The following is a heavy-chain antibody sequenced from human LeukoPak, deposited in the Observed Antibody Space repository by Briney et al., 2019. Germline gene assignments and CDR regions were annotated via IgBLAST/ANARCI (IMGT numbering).Heavy chain of an antibody. CDR3: ARDRLAYCGGDCYYFDY. Sequence: ASVKVSCKASGYTFTSYYMHWVRQAPGQGLEWMGIINPSGGSTSYAQKFQGRATMTRDMSTSTVYMELSSLRSEDTAVYYCARDRLAYCGGDCYYFDYWGQGTLVTVSS. V-gene: IGHV1-46*01. CDR2: INPSGGST. J-gene: IGHJ4*02. CDR1: GYTFTSYY. D-gene: IGHD2-21*02.